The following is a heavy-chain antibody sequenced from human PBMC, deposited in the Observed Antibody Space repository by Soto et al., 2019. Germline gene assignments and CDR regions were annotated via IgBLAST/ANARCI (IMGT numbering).Heavy chain of an antibody. CDR2: IKSNTDGGTA. D-gene: IGHD3-10*01. CDR1: GFTFNNAW. CDR3: FYFGSGNYWFDP. V-gene: IGHV3-15*01. Sequence: GGSLRLSCAASGFTFNNAWMTWVRQAPGKGLEWVGRIKSNTDGGTADYAAPVKGRFTISRDDSKDTLYLQMDSLKTEDTAVYYCFYFGSGNYWFDPCSEGTLVTVSS. J-gene: IGHJ5*02.